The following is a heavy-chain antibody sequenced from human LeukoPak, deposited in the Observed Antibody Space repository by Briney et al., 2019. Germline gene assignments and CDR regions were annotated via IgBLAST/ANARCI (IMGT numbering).Heavy chain of an antibody. V-gene: IGHV3-20*04. CDR1: GFTFDDYG. CDR2: INWNGGST. J-gene: IGHJ4*02. Sequence: PGGSLRLSCAASGFTFDDYGMSWVRQAPGKGLEWVSGINWNGGSTGYADSVKGRFTISRDNSKNTLYLQMNSLRAEDTAVYYCAKYGTTTQVLLWFGESGETFDYWGQGTLVTVSS. D-gene: IGHD3-10*01. CDR3: AKYGTTTQVLLWFGESGETFDY.